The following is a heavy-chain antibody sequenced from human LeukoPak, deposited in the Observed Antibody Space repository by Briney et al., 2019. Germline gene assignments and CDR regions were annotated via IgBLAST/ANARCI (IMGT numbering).Heavy chain of an antibody. Sequence: GGSLRLSCAASGFTFSSYSMNWVRQAPGKGLEWVSSISSGSSYIYYADSVKGRFTISRDISKNTLYLQLNSLRAEDTAVYFCARDLRTLDAFDVWGQGTMVIVSS. V-gene: IGHV3-21*04. CDR2: ISSGSSYI. J-gene: IGHJ3*01. CDR3: ARDLRTLDAFDV. CDR1: GFTFSSYS.